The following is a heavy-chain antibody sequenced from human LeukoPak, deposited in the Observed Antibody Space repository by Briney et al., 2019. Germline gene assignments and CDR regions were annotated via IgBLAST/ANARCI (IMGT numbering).Heavy chain of an antibody. CDR3: AGSSWFNY. Sequence: SETLSLTCTVSGGSISSYYWSWIRQPPGKGLEWIGYIYYSGSTNYNPSLKSRVTISADTSKNQFSLKLSSVTAADTAVYYCAGSSWFNYWGQGTLVTVPS. CDR1: GGSISSYY. V-gene: IGHV4-59*01. J-gene: IGHJ4*02. D-gene: IGHD6-13*01. CDR2: IYYSGST.